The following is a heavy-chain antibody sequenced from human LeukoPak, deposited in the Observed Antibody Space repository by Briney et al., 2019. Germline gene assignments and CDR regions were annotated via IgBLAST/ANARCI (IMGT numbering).Heavy chain of an antibody. J-gene: IGHJ3*02. CDR1: GYSFTSHW. CDR3: ARRYYYDSSGYYLAHDAFDI. CDR2: IYLGDSET. V-gene: IGHV5-51*01. Sequence: GESLKISCKGSGYSFTSHWIGWVRQMPGKGLEWMGIIYLGDSETRYSPSFQGQVTISADKSISTAYLQWSSLKASDTAMYYCARRYYYDSSGYYLAHDAFDIWGQGTMVTVSS. D-gene: IGHD3-22*01.